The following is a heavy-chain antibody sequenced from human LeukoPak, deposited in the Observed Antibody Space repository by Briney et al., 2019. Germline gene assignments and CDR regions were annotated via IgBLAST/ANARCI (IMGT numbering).Heavy chain of an antibody. Sequence: GGSLRLSCAASGFTFSSYEMNWVRQAPGKGLEWVANIKQDGSEKYYVDSVKGRFTISRDNAKNSLYLQMNSLRAEDTAVYYCARDVGGVIASSHLGGQGTLVTVSS. CDR1: GFTFSSYE. CDR3: ARDVGGVIASSHL. J-gene: IGHJ4*02. V-gene: IGHV3-7*01. D-gene: IGHD3-16*02. CDR2: IKQDGSEK.